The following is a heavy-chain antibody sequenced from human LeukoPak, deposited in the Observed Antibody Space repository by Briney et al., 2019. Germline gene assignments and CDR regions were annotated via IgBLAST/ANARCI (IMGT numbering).Heavy chain of an antibody. J-gene: IGHJ4*02. D-gene: IGHD5-12*01. V-gene: IGHV1-2*02. CDR1: GYTFTGYY. CDR3: ARDPSSGYDSFDY. CDR2: INPNSGGT. Sequence: GASVKVSCKASGYTFTGYYMHWVRQAPGQGLEWMGWINPNSGGTNYAQKFQGRVTMTRDTSISTAYMELSRLRSDDTAVYYCARDPSSGYDSFDYWGQGTLVTVSS.